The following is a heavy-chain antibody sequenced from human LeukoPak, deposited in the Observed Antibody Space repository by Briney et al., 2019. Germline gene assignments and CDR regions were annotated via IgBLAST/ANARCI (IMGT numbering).Heavy chain of an antibody. CDR2: IHTSAST. D-gene: IGHD1-26*01. CDR3: ARDDNSEYSDDAFDI. CDR1: GASIRSYS. J-gene: IGHJ3*02. Sequence: SQTLSLTCSVSGASIRSYSWSWLRQPAGKGLEWIGRIHTSASTEYNPSLKSRVTMSVDTPKNQFSLKLNSVTAADAAVYFCARDDNSEYSDDAFDIWGQGTLVTVSS. V-gene: IGHV4-4*07.